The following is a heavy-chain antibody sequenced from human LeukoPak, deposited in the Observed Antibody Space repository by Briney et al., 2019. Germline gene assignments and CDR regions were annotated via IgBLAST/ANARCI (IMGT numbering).Heavy chain of an antibody. Sequence: PGGSLRLSCAASGFTFSSYAMSWVRQAPGKGLEWVSAISGSGGSTYYADSVKGRFTISRDNSRDPLYLQMNSLRAEDTAVYYCAKGYYDYVWGSYYFDYWGQRTLVTVSS. V-gene: IGHV3-23*01. J-gene: IGHJ4*02. D-gene: IGHD3-16*01. CDR3: AKGYYDYVWGSYYFDY. CDR2: ISGSGGST. CDR1: GFTFSSYA.